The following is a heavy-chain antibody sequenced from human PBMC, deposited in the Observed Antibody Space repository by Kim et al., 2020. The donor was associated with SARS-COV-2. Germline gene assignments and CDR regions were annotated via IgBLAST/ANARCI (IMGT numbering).Heavy chain of an antibody. CDR2: ISWNSGSI. D-gene: IGHD6-13*01. CDR1: GFTFDDYA. J-gene: IGHJ4*02. Sequence: GGSLRLSCAASGFTFDDYAMHWVRQAPGKGLEWVSGISWNSGSIGYADSVKGRFTISRDNAKNSLYLQMNSLRAEDTALYYCAKDIGSWDYWGQGTLVTV. V-gene: IGHV3-9*01. CDR3: AKDIGSWDY.